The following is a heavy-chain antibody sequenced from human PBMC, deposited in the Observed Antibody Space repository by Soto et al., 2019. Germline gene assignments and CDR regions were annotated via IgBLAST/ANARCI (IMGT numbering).Heavy chain of an antibody. CDR1: GGSISSGGYY. CDR2: IYYSGST. Sequence: QVQLQESGPGLVKPSQTLSLTCTVSGGSISSGGYYWSWISQHPGKGLEWIGYIYYSGSTYYNPSRMRRVTISVDTSKNQFSLKLSSVTAADTAVYYCASGGVAARLNWFDPGGQGTLVTVSS. V-gene: IGHV4-31*03. J-gene: IGHJ5*02. D-gene: IGHD6-6*01. CDR3: ASGGVAARLNWFDP.